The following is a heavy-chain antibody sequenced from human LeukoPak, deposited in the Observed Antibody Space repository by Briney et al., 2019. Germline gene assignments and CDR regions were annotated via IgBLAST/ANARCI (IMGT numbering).Heavy chain of an antibody. CDR2: ISTYNGNT. CDR1: GGTFSSYA. Sequence: GASVKVSCKASGGTFSSYAIIWVRQAPGQGLEWMGWISTYNGNTNYVQKLQGRVTATTDTSTSTIYMELRSLRSDDTALYYCARGDDAFDIWGQGTMVTVSS. V-gene: IGHV1-18*01. J-gene: IGHJ3*02. CDR3: ARGDDAFDI.